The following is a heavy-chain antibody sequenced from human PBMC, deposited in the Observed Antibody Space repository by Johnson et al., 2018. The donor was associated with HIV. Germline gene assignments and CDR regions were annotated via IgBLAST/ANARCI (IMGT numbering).Heavy chain of an antibody. Sequence: MLLVESGGGLVQPGGSLRLSCAASGFTFSNYAMHWVRQAPGKGLEYVSAISSNGGSTYYANSVKAMQTRRFTISRDNSKNTLYLQMNSLRAEDTAVYYCAKGNGDYRSDAFDIWGQGTMVTVSS. CDR1: GFTFSNYA. D-gene: IGHD4-17*01. CDR2: ISSNGGST. CDR3: AKGNGDYRSDAFDI. J-gene: IGHJ3*02. V-gene: IGHV3-64*01.